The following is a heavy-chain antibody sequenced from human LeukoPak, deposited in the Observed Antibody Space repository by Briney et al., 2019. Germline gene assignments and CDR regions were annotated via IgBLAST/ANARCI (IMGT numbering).Heavy chain of an antibody. D-gene: IGHD6-13*01. V-gene: IGHV4-4*07. J-gene: IGHJ5*02. CDR2: IYTSGST. CDR1: GGSISSYY. CDR3: ATPPAYSRQRGNWSDP. Sequence: SETLSLTCTVSGGSISSYYWSWIRQPAGKGLEWIGRIYTSGSTNYNPSLKSRVTMSVDTSKNQFSLKLSSVTAADTAVYYCATPPAYSRQRGNWSDPLGPATLVTASS.